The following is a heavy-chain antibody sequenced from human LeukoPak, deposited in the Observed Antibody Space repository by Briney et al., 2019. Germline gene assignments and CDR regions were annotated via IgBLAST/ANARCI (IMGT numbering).Heavy chain of an antibody. J-gene: IGHJ4*02. CDR2: INPNSGGT. CDR1: GFTFSGYY. CDR3: ARDFYYDNSGSFDY. D-gene: IGHD3-22*01. V-gene: IGHV1-2*02. Sequence: ASVKVSCKASGFTFSGYYIHWVRQAPGQGLEWMGWINPNSGGTNYAQKFQGRVTMTRDTSISTAFMELSRLRSDDTAVYYCARDFYYDNSGSFDYWGQGTLVTVSS.